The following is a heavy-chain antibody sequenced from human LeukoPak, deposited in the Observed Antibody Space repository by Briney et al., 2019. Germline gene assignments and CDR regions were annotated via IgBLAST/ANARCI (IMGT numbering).Heavy chain of an antibody. CDR3: ARNGVTAGVRNYSAGVRNHYYYMDV. Sequence: SETLSLTCTVYGGSISSYYWTWIRQPAGRGLEWMGRIRSSGTTNYNPSLKSRVSMSVDTSKNQFSLQLTSVTAADTALYYCARNGVTAGVRNYSAGVRNHYYYMDVWGKGTTVTVSS. CDR2: IRSSGTT. V-gene: IGHV4-4*07. D-gene: IGHD2-21*02. CDR1: GGSISSYY. J-gene: IGHJ6*03.